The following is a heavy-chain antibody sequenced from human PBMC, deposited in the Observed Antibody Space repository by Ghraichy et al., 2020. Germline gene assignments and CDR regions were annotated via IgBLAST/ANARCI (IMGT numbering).Heavy chain of an antibody. CDR2: INPSGGST. CDR1: GYTFTSYY. Sequence: ASVKVSCKASGYTFTSYYMHWVRQAPGQGLEWMGIINPSGGSTSYAQKFQGRVTMTRDTSTSTVYMELSSLRSEDTAVYYCARDRGYSYGCYNWFDPWGQGTLVTVSS. CDR3: ARDRGYSYGCYNWFDP. V-gene: IGHV1-46*01. J-gene: IGHJ5*02. D-gene: IGHD5-18*01.